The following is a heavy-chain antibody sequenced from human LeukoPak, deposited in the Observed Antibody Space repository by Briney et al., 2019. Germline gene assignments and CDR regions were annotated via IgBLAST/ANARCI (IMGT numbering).Heavy chain of an antibody. CDR2: IWYDGSNK. CDR1: GFTFSNYG. D-gene: IGHD6-13*01. Sequence: PGRSLRLSCAASGFTFSNYGMHWVRQAPGKGLEWVAVIWYDGSNKYYADSVKGRFTISRDNSKNTLYLQMNSLRAEDTAVYYCAKVGSSWYEDYYYYMDVWGKGTTVTVSS. J-gene: IGHJ6*03. CDR3: AKVGSSWYEDYYYYMDV. V-gene: IGHV3-33*06.